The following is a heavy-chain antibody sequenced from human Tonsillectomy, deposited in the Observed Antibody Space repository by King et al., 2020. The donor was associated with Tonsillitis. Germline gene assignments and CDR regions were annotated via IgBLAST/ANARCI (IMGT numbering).Heavy chain of an antibody. J-gene: IGHJ3*02. CDR3: AREVVTGIRGAFDI. V-gene: IGHV4-30-4*01. Sequence: QLQESGPGLVKPSQTLSVTCTVSGGSISSGDYYWSWIRQPPGKGLEWIGYIYYSGSTYYNPSLKRRVTISVDTSKNQYALKLSSVTAADTAVYHFAREVVTGIRGAFDIWGQGTMVTVSS. D-gene: IGHD2-21*02. CDR1: GGSISSGDYY. CDR2: IYYSGST.